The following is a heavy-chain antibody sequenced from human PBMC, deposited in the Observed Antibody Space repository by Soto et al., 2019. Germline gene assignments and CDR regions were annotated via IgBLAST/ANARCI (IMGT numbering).Heavy chain of an antibody. V-gene: IGHV4-30-2*01. Sequence: LSLTCAVSGGSISSGGYSWSWIRQPPGKGLEWIGYIYHSGSTYYNPSLKSRVTISVDRSKNQFSLKLSSVTAADTAVYYCARELELRGWFDPWGQGTLVTVSS. CDR3: ARELELRGWFDP. CDR2: IYHSGST. CDR1: GGSISSGGYS. J-gene: IGHJ5*02. D-gene: IGHD1-7*01.